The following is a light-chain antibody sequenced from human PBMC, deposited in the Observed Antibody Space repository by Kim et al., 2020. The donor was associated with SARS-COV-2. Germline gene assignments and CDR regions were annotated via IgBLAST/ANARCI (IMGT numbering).Light chain of an antibody. CDR2: DVT. Sequence: QSALTQPASVSGSLGQSLTISCTGGSSDVGAGHYVSWYRHHPGKAPKLMIYDVTLRPSGVSNRFSGSKSGNTASLTISGLQAEDEADYYCSTYTDSVMLGGGTQLTVL. CDR3: STYTDSVM. CDR1: SSDVGAGHY. J-gene: IGLJ3*02. V-gene: IGLV2-14*03.